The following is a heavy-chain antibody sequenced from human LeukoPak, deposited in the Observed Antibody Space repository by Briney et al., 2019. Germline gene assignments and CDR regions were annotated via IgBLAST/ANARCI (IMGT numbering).Heavy chain of an antibody. CDR1: GGTFSSYA. J-gene: IGHJ3*02. CDR2: IIPILGIA. D-gene: IGHD3-22*01. Sequence: ASVKVSCKASGGTFSSYAISWVRQAPGQGLEWKGRIIPILGIANYAQKFQGRVTITADKSTSTAYMELSSLRSEDTAVYYCASPYYYDSSGYLDAFDIWGQGTMVTVSS. CDR3: ASPYYYDSSGYLDAFDI. V-gene: IGHV1-69*04.